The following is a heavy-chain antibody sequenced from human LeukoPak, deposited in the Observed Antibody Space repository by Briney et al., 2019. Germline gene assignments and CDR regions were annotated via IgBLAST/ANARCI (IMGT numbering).Heavy chain of an antibody. J-gene: IGHJ4*02. CDR1: GYSFTSYW. CDR2: IYPGDSDT. CDR3: ARWHYDYVWGSYRYSSGVVDY. V-gene: IGHV5-51*01. D-gene: IGHD3-16*02. Sequence: GESLKISCKGSGYSFTSYWIGWVRQMPGKGLEWMGIIYPGDSDTRYSPSFQGQVTISADKSISTAYLQWSSLKASDTPMYYCARWHYDYVWGSYRYSSGVVDYWGQGTLVTVSS.